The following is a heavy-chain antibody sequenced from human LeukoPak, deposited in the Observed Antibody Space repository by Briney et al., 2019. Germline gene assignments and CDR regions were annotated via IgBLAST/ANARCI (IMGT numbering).Heavy chain of an antibody. CDR2: MYPSGST. Sequence: SETLSLTCTASGGSISGYYWSWIRQPAGKGLEWIGRMYPSGSTKYNPSLKSRVTMSVDTSKNQFSLKLSSVTAADTAVYYCARPYSGDYAFDIWGQGTLVTVSS. V-gene: IGHV4-4*07. CDR3: ARPYSGDYAFDI. CDR1: GGSISGYY. J-gene: IGHJ3*02. D-gene: IGHD4-17*01.